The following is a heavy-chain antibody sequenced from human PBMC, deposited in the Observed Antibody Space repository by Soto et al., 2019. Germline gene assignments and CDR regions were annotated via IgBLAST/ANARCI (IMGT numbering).Heavy chain of an antibody. CDR2: IYYSGST. J-gene: IGHJ6*02. D-gene: IGHD3-10*01. CDR1: GGSISSGGYY. V-gene: IGHV4-31*03. CDR3: ARMYRGTSMDV. Sequence: QVQLQESGPGLVKPSQTLSLTCTVSGGSISSGGYYWSWIRQHPGKGLEWIGYIYYSGSTYYNPSLTGRVTISVDTSKNQFSLKLSSVTAADTAVYYCARMYRGTSMDVWGQGTTVTVSS.